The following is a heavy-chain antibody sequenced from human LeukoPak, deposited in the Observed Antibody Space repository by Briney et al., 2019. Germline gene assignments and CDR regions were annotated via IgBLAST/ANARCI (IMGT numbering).Heavy chain of an antibody. V-gene: IGHV3-30*02. CDR1: GFAFMNYG. D-gene: IGHD2-8*02. CDR3: TRSLVDGDYYYNMDV. Sequence: GGSLRRSCAASGFAFMNYGMHWVRQAPGKGLEWVTFIRPDESDTYYADSVKGRFTISRDNSENTLSLQLTSLRPEDTAVYYCTRSLVDGDYYYNMDVWGKGTTVTVSS. CDR2: IRPDESDT. J-gene: IGHJ6*03.